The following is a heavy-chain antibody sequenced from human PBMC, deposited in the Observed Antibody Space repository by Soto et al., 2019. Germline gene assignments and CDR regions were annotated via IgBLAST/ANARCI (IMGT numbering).Heavy chain of an antibody. V-gene: IGHV1-18*04. D-gene: IGHD6-13*01. CDR2: ISAYNGNT. J-gene: IGHJ4*02. Sequence: XSVKVSCKASGYTFTSYGISWVRQAPGQGLEWMGWISAYNGNTNYAQKLQGRVTMTTDTSTSTAYMELRSLRSDDTAVYYCARVLGQLQQQLAPDYWGQGTLVTVSS. CDR3: ARVLGQLQQQLAPDY. CDR1: GYTFTSYG.